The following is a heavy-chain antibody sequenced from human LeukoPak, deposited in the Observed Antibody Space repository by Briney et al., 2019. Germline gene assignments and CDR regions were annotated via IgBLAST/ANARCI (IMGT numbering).Heavy chain of an antibody. D-gene: IGHD5-24*01. J-gene: IGHJ4*02. CDR1: GFTFSSYG. CDR2: IRYDGSNK. CDR3: AKDRMASVDY. V-gene: IGHV3-30*02. Sequence: GGSLRLSCAASGFTFSSYGMHWVRQAPGKGPEWVAFIRYDGSNKYYADSVKGRFTISRDNSKNTLYLQMNSLRAEDTAVYYCAKDRMASVDYWGQGTLVTVSS.